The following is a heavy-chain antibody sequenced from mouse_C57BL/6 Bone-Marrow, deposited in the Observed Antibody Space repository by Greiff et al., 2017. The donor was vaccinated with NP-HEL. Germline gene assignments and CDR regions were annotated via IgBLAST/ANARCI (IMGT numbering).Heavy chain of an antibody. Sequence: EVKLVESGGGLVQPGGSLSLSCAASGFTFTDYYMSWVRQPPGKALEWLGFIRNKANGYTTEYSASVKGRFTISRDNSPRILYLQMNALRAEDSATYYCARYRTITTVGAGYAMDYWGQGTSVTVSS. V-gene: IGHV7-3*01. CDR2: IRNKANGYTT. D-gene: IGHD1-1*01. J-gene: IGHJ4*01. CDR1: GFTFTDYY. CDR3: ARYRTITTVGAGYAMDY.